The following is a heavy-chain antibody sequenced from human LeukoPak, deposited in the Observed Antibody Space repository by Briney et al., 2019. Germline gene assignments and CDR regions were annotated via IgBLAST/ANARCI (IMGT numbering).Heavy chain of an antibody. D-gene: IGHD6-19*01. CDR1: GFTFSDPF. CDR3: VRVGSVSGSDYLDY. V-gene: IGHV3-72*01. CDR2: SRNKAKSYTT. Sequence: GGSLRLSCAVSGFTFSDPFLDWVRQAPGKGLEWVGRSRNKAKSYTTEYAASVKGRFTISRDDSKNSLYLQMNSLETEDTAVYYCVRVGSVSGSDYLDYWGQGTLVTVSS. J-gene: IGHJ4*02.